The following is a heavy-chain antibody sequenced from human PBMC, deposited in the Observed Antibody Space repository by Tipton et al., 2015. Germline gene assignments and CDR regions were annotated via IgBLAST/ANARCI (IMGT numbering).Heavy chain of an antibody. J-gene: IGHJ1*01. Sequence: SLRLSCAASGFTFRNYAMNWVRQAPGKGLEWVSSISESGTTTSYADSVQGRFTISGDNSKNMVFLQMNGLRTDDTAIYYCARWGPAASTTGGSWGQGTLVTVSS. CDR3: ARWGPAASTTGGS. CDR1: GFTFRNYA. D-gene: IGHD2-8*02. CDR2: ISESGTTT. V-gene: IGHV3-23*01.